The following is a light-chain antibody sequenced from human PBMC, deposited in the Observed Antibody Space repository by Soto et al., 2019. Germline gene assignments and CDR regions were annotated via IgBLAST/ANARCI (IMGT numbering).Light chain of an antibody. CDR2: SNN. CDR1: SSNIGSNT. Sequence: QSVLTQPPSASGTPGQRVTISCSGSSSNIGSNTVNWYQQLPGTAPKLLIYSNNQRPSGFPDRFSGSKSGTSASLAISGLQSEDEADYYCAAWDDSLNGQEVFGGGTKLTVL. J-gene: IGLJ2*01. V-gene: IGLV1-44*01. CDR3: AAWDDSLNGQEV.